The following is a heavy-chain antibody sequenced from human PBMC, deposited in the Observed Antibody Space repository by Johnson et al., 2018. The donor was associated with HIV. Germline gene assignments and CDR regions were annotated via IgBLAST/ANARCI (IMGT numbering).Heavy chain of an antibody. CDR3: AKGIVGAMGAFYI. V-gene: IGHV3-30*02. D-gene: IGHD1-26*01. CDR2: IRYDGSNK. CDR1: GFTFSSYG. Sequence: QVQLVESGGGVVQPGGSLRLSCAASGFTFSSYGMHWVRQALGKGLEWVAFIRYDGSNKYYVDSVKGRFSISRDNSKNTLYLQMNSLRAEDTAVYYCAKGIVGAMGAFYIWGQGTMVTVSS. J-gene: IGHJ3*02.